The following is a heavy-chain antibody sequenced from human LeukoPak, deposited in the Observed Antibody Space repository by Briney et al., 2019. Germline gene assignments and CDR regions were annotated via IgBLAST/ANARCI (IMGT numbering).Heavy chain of an antibody. Sequence: PSETLSLTCTVSGGSISSYYWNWIRQPPGKGLEWIGYIYYSGTTNYNPSLKSRVTMSVDTSKNQFSLKLSSVTAADTAVYYCARERYYYGSGSYLEYWGQGTLVTVSS. J-gene: IGHJ4*02. D-gene: IGHD3-10*01. V-gene: IGHV4-59*12. CDR2: IYYSGTT. CDR3: ARERYYYGSGSYLEY. CDR1: GGSISSYY.